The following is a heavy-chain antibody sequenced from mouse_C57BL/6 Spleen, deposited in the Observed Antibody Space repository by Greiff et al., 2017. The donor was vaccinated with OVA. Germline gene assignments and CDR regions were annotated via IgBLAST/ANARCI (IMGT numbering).Heavy chain of an antibody. CDR2: ISYDGSN. J-gene: IGHJ4*01. V-gene: IGHV3-6*01. Sequence: ESGPGLVKPSQSLSLTCSVTGYSITSGYYWNWIRQFPGNKLEWLGYISYDGSNNYNPSLTNRISITRDTSKNQFFLELNSLTTEDTATYYCAREGDYFYYYARDYWGQGSSVNASS. CDR1: GYSITSGYY. CDR3: AREGDYFYYYARDY. D-gene: IGHD2-4*01.